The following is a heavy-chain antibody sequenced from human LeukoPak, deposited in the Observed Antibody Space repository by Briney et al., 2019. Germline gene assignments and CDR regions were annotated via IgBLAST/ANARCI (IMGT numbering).Heavy chain of an antibody. J-gene: IGHJ4*02. D-gene: IGHD6-13*01. V-gene: IGHV3-20*04. CDR2: INWNGGGT. CDR3: AKEIAAIGSPLLDY. CDR1: GFKFDDYG. Sequence: GSLRLSCIASGFKFDDYGMSWVRQVPGKGLEWVSGINWNGGGTGYADSVKGRFTISRDNAKNSLYLQMNSLRPEDTAMYYCAKEIAAIGSPLLDYWGQGVLVTVSS.